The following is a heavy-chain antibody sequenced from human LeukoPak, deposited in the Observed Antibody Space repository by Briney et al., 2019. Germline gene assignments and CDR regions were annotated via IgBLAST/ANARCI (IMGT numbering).Heavy chain of an antibody. CDR1: GFTFSSYA. J-gene: IGHJ5*02. V-gene: IGHV3-30*04. CDR3: ARDLATAAGLYNWFDP. CDR2: ISYDGSNK. Sequence: GRSLRLSCAASGFTFSSYAMHWVRQAPGKGLEWVAVISYDGSNKYYADSVKGRFTISRDNSKNTLYLQMNSLRAEDTAVYYCARDLATAAGLYNWFDPWGQGTLVTVSS. D-gene: IGHD6-13*01.